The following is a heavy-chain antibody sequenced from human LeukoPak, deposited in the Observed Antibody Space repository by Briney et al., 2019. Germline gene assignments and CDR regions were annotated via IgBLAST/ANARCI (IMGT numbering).Heavy chain of an antibody. CDR3: ARDARIYCSGGSCYGLTYYFDY. Sequence: GGSLSLSCAASGFTFSSYGMHWVRQAPGKGLEWVAVIWYDGSNKYYADSVKGRFTISRDNSKNTLYLQMNSLRAEDTAVYYCARDARIYCSGGSCYGLTYYFDYWGQGTLVTVSS. CDR1: GFTFSSYG. CDR2: IWYDGSNK. J-gene: IGHJ4*02. V-gene: IGHV3-33*01. D-gene: IGHD2-15*01.